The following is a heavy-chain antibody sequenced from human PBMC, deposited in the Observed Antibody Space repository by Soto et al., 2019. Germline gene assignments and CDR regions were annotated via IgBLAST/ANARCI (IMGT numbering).Heavy chain of an antibody. V-gene: IGHV1-2*02. D-gene: IGHD1-20*01. Sequence: GSVKGFFKASGYAFTGYYMHFVRQAPGQGLEWMGWINPNSGGTNYAQKFQGRVTMTRDTSISTAYMELSRLRSDDTAVYYCARDNWNDRIYDYWGQGTMVTVSS. CDR1: GYAFTGYY. CDR2: INPNSGGT. CDR3: ARDNWNDRIYDY. J-gene: IGHJ4*02.